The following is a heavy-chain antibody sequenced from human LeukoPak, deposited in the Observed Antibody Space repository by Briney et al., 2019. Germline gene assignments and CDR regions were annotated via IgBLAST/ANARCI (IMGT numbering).Heavy chain of an antibody. CDR2: IYYSGST. J-gene: IGHJ3*02. CDR3: ACVTGWELHDAFDI. D-gene: IGHD1-26*01. CDR1: XGSXSSXX. Sequence: CTVXXGSXSSXXWSXXXQXPXXXXXXXXYIYYSGSTNYNPSLKSRVTISVDTSKNQFSLKLSSVTAADTAVYYCACVTGWELHDAFDIWGQGTMVTVSS. V-gene: IGHV4-59*08.